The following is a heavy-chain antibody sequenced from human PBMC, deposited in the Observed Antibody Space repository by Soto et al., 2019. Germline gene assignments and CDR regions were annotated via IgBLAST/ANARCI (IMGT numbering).Heavy chain of an antibody. Sequence: SETLSLTCTVSGGSIRSYYWNLIRQPPGKGLEWIGYIYYTGNTNYNPSLKGRVTISVDPSKNQFSLNLSSVTAADTAVYYCARVKGSGGTTPFDPWGQGTLVTSPQ. CDR1: GGSIRSYY. V-gene: IGHV4-59*01. D-gene: IGHD2-15*01. CDR2: IYYTGNT. J-gene: IGHJ5*02. CDR3: ARVKGSGGTTPFDP.